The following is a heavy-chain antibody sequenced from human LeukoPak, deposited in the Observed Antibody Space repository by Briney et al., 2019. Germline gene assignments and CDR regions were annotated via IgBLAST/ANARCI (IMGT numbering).Heavy chain of an antibody. CDR1: GFTFSDYY. CDR2: ISSSGSTI. Sequence: GSLRLSCAASGFTFSDYYMSWIRQAPGKGLEWVSYISSSGSTIYYADSVKGRFTISRDNAKNSLYLQMNSLRDEDTAVYYCARTLRSHSGYDFDYWGQGTLVTVSS. J-gene: IGHJ4*02. D-gene: IGHD5-12*01. V-gene: IGHV3-11*01. CDR3: ARTLRSHSGYDFDY.